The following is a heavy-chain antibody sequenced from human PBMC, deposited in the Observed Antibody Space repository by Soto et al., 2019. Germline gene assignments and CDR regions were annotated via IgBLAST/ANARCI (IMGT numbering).Heavy chain of an antibody. CDR1: GYTLTELS. Sequence: ASVKVSWKVSGYTLTELSMHWVRQAPGKGLEWMGGFDPEDGETIYAQKFQGRVTMTEDTSTDTAYMELSSLRSEDTAVYYCATLTARIVLVPAAPYWGQGTLVTVSS. CDR2: FDPEDGET. V-gene: IGHV1-24*01. CDR3: ATLTARIVLVPAAPY. J-gene: IGHJ4*02. D-gene: IGHD2-2*01.